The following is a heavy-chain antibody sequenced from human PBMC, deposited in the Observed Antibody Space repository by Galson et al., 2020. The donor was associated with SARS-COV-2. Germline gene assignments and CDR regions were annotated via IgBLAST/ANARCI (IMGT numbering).Heavy chain of an antibody. J-gene: IGHJ3*01. V-gene: IGHV3-30*02. CDR3: AKEKAAYCGGDCAFDTFDL. Sequence: SCAASGFTFSSYGMHWVRQAPGEGLDWVAFIRYDGTKTYYVDSVKGRFTISRDNSKNTLYLQINTLRPEDTGVYYCAKEKAAYCGGDCAFDTFDLWGQGTMVTVSS. D-gene: IGHD2-21*02. CDR2: IRYDGTKT. CDR1: GFTFSSYG.